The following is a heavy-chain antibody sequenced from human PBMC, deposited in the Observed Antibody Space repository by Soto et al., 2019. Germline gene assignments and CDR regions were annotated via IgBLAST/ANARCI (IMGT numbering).Heavy chain of an antibody. Sequence: GGCRRLSCAASGFTFSSYAMRWVRQEPGKGLEWVSAISGSGGSTYYADSVKGRFTISRDNSKNTLYLQMNSLRAENTAVYDSAKERRRAFDSWGQGTRVTV. J-gene: IGHJ3*02. V-gene: IGHV3-23*01. CDR3: AKERRRAFDS. CDR1: GFTFSSYA. CDR2: ISGSGGST.